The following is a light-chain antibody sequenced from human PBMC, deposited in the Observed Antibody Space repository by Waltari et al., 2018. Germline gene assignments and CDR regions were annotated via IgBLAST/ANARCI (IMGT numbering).Light chain of an antibody. CDR3: SSYTTSSTWV. V-gene: IGLV2-14*03. CDR2: YAS. J-gene: IGLJ3*02. Sequence: FQQPPREARKPIIYYASKRPSVIFDRFSGSKSGNTASLTISALQAEDDADYYCSSYTTSSTWVFGGDTRLIVL.